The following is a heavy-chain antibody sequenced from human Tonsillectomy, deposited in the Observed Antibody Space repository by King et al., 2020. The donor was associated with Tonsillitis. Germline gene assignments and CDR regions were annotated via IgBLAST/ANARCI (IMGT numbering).Heavy chain of an antibody. V-gene: IGHV3-43*02. CDR3: VKDDQFGQTGYYSMDV. CDR2: ISGDGGKT. J-gene: IGHJ6*03. Sequence: VQLVESGGGVVQPGGSLRLSCATSGFTFDDYAMHWVRQAPGKGLEWVSLISGDGGKTFYTDSVKGRFTISRDNSKNSLYLQMKSLRTEDTALYYCVKDDQFGQTGYYSMDVWGKGTPVTVPS. D-gene: IGHD3-10*01. CDR1: GFTFDDYA.